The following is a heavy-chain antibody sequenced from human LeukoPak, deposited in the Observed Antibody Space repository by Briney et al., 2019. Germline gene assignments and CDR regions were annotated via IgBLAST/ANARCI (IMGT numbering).Heavy chain of an antibody. Sequence: SETLSLTCTVSGGSISSYNWSWIRQPPGKGLEWIGHIYYTGSTSYNPSLKSRITISVDPSKNQFSLRLSSVTAADTAVYYWAREASTYYYDSSGYYPNWFDPWGQGTLVTVSS. CDR3: AREASTYYYDSSGYYPNWFDP. CDR2: IYYTGST. J-gene: IGHJ5*02. CDR1: GGSISSYN. V-gene: IGHV4-59*01. D-gene: IGHD3-22*01.